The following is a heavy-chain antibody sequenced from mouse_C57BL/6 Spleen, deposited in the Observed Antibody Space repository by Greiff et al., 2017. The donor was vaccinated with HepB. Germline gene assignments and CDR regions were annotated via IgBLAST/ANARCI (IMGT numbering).Heavy chain of an antibody. CDR1: GYTFTSYW. D-gene: IGHD3-2*02. CDR3: TKDSSGSYAMDY. Sequence: VQLQQSGTVLARPGASVKMSCKTSGYTFTSYWMHWVKQRPGQGLEWIGAIYPGNSDTSYNQKFKGKAKLTAVTSASTAYMELSSLTNEDSAVYYCTKDSSGSYAMDYWGQGTSVTVSS. CDR2: IYPGNSDT. J-gene: IGHJ4*01. V-gene: IGHV1-5*01.